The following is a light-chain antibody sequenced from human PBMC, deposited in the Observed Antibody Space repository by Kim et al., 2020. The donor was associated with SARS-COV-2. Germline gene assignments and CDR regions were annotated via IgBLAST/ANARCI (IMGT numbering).Light chain of an antibody. V-gene: IGLV2-14*01. CDR2: DVS. J-gene: IGLJ3*02. CDR3: SSYTASGTWV. CDR1: SSDIGGYNY. Sequence: QSALTQPASVSGSPGQSITISCTGTSSDIGGYNYVSWYQQYPGKDPKLMIYDVSKRPSGVFNRFSGSKSGNTASLTISGLQAEDEADYYCSSYTASGTWVFGGGTKVTVL.